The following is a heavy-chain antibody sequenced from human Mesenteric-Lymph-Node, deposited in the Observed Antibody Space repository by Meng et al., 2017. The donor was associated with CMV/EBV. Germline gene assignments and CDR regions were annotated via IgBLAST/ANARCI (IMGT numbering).Heavy chain of an antibody. V-gene: IGHV3-20*04. CDR1: GFTFNTYS. D-gene: IGHD3-3*01. J-gene: IGHJ6*02. Sequence: GESLKISCAASGFTFNTYSMNWVRQAPGKGLEWVSGIDWNGGSTGHADSVKGRFTISRDNAKNSLYLQMNSLRAEDTAVYYCARDGITIFGISKYYYYGMDVWGQGTTVTVSS. CDR2: IDWNGGST. CDR3: ARDGITIFGISKYYYYGMDV.